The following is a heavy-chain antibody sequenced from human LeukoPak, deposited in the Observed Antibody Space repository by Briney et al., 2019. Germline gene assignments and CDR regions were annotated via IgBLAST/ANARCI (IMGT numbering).Heavy chain of an antibody. V-gene: IGHV4-39*01. CDR3: ARHHMRYSSSWYVFYYYYMDV. Sequence: SETLSLTCTVSGGSISSSSYYWGWIRQPPGKGLEWIGSIYYSGSTYYNPSLKSRVTISVDTSKNQFSLKLSSVTAADTAVYYCARHHMRYSSSWYVFYYYYMDVWGKGTTVTIS. CDR1: GGSISSSSYY. J-gene: IGHJ6*03. CDR2: IYYSGST. D-gene: IGHD6-13*01.